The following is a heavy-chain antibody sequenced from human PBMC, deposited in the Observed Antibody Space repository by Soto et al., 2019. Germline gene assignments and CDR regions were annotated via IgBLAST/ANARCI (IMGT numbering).Heavy chain of an antibody. CDR3: ARVDSSGYQYYFDY. V-gene: IGHV4-31*03. CDR2: IYYSGST. D-gene: IGHD3-22*01. CDR1: GGSISSGGYY. J-gene: IGHJ4*02. Sequence: SETLSLTCTVSGGSISSGGYYWSWIRQHPGKGLEWIGYIYYSGSTYYNPSLESRVTISVDTSKNQFSLKLSSVTAADTAVYYCARVDSSGYQYYFDYWDQGTLVPVSS.